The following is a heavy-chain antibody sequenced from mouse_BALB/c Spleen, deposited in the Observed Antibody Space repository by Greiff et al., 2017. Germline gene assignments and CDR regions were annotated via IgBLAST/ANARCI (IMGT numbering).Heavy chain of an antibody. CDR1: GFTFTDYY. D-gene: IGHD2-10*01. J-gene: IGHJ2*01. CDR2: IRNKANGYTT. CDR3: AIPAAYYGNYYFDY. V-gene: IGHV7-3*02. Sequence: EVHLVESGGGLVQPGGSLRLSCATSGFTFTDYYMSWVRQPPGKALEWLGFIRNKANGYTTEYSASVKGRFTISRDNSQSILYLQMNTLRAEDSATYYCAIPAAYYGNYYFDYWGQGTTLTVSS.